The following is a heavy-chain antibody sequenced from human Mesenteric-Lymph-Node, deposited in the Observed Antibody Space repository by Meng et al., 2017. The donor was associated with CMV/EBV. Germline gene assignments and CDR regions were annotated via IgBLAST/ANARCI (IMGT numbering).Heavy chain of an antibody. CDR1: GFTFNSYA. J-gene: IGHJ4*02. V-gene: IGHV3-23*01. CDR3: VKIGGAYFYGSGTYQIPFDY. CDR2: ISGSGGDT. Sequence: GGSLRLSCAASGFTFNSYAMSWVRQAPGKGLEWVSGISGSGGDTYHADTVKGRFTISRDNSKNTLYLQMNSLRAEDTAVYYCVKIGGAYFYGSGTYQIPFDYWGQGTLVTVSS. D-gene: IGHD3-10*01.